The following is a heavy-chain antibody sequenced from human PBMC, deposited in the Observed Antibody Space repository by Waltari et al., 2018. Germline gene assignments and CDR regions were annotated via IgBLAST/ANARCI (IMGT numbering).Heavy chain of an antibody. V-gene: IGHV3-7*01. Sequence: EVQLVESGGGLVQPGGYLRLSCAAYGFTLSNYWMSWVRQAPGKGPEWVANIMTDGREEYYVDSVRCRFTISRDNAKNSLYLQMNSLRPEDTAVYYCVRDQWFAFDIWGQGTMVTVSS. CDR3: VRDQWFAFDI. CDR1: GFTLSNYW. D-gene: IGHD3-22*01. CDR2: IMTDGREE. J-gene: IGHJ3*02.